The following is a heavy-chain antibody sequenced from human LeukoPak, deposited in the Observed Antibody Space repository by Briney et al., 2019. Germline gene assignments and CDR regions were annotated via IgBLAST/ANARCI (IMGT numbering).Heavy chain of an antibody. CDR2: ISGSGDNT. Sequence: GGSLRLSCAASGFTFSSYAMSWVRQAPGKGLEWVSGISGSGDNTYYADSVKGRFTISRDNSKNTLYVQVNSLGTEDTAAYYCAKGSYYDSSGSFYFDFWGQGTLVTVSS. J-gene: IGHJ4*02. D-gene: IGHD3-22*01. V-gene: IGHV3-23*01. CDR3: AKGSYYDSSGSFYFDF. CDR1: GFTFSSYA.